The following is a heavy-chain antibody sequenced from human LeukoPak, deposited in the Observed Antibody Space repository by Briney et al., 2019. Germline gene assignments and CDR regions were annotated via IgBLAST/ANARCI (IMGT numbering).Heavy chain of an antibody. CDR1: GFTFSNYA. Sequence: PGGSLRLSCAASGFTFSNYAMNWVRQPPGKGLEWVSAISGSGGTTYYADSVKGRFTISRDNSKNTLYLQMNSLRVEDTAVYYCAKDSSGWDASRWFDPWGQGTLVTVSS. CDR2: ISGSGGTT. CDR3: AKDSSGWDASRWFDP. D-gene: IGHD6-19*01. J-gene: IGHJ5*02. V-gene: IGHV3-23*01.